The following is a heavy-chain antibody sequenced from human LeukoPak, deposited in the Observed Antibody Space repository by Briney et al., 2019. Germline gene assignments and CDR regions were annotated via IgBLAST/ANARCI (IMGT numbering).Heavy chain of an antibody. Sequence: SQTLFLTCTVSGGSISSGGYYWSWIRQHPGKGLEWIWYIYYSGSTYYNPSLKSRVTISIDTSKNQFSLKLSSVTAADTAVYYCARDRGGSGNFDYWGQGNLVTVSS. CDR2: IYYSGST. D-gene: IGHD3-10*01. CDR3: ARDRGGSGNFDY. J-gene: IGHJ4*02. V-gene: IGHV4-31*03. CDR1: GGSISSGGYY.